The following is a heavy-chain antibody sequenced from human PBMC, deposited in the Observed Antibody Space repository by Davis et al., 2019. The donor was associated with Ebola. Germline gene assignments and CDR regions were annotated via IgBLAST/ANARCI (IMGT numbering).Heavy chain of an antibody. CDR2: IYHSGST. V-gene: IGHV4-30-2*01. J-gene: IGHJ5*02. Sequence: SETLSLTCAVSGGSISSGGYSWSWIRQPPGKGLEWIGYIYHSGSTYYNPSLKSRVTISVDRSKNQFSLKLSSVTAADTAVYYCARSEQLVVGWGWFDPWGQGTLVTVSS. D-gene: IGHD6-13*01. CDR1: GGSISSGGYS. CDR3: ARSEQLVVGWGWFDP.